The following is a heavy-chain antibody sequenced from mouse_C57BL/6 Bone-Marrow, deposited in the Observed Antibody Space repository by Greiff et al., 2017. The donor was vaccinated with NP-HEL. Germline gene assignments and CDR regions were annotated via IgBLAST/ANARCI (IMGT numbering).Heavy chain of an antibody. CDR3: TTFDGGFAY. CDR2: IDPENGDT. CDR1: GFNIKDDY. J-gene: IGHJ3*01. D-gene: IGHD2-3*01. Sequence: VQLQQSGAELVRPGASVKLSCTASGFNIKDDYMHWVKQRPEQGLEWIGWIDPENGDTEYASKFQGKATITADTSSNPAYLQLSSLTSEDTAVYYCTTFDGGFAYWGQGTLVTVSA. V-gene: IGHV14-4*01.